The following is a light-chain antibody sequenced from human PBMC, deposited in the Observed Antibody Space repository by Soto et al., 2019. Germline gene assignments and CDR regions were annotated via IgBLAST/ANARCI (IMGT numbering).Light chain of an antibody. CDR1: SSDVGGYNY. V-gene: IGLV2-11*01. J-gene: IGLJ1*01. CDR2: DVT. CDR3: CSYAGSSTRV. Sequence: QSALTQPRSVSGSPTQSVTISCTGSSSDVGGYNYVSWYQQHPGKAPKLIIYDVTKWPSGVPDRFSGSKSGNTASLTISGLQAEDEADYYCCSYAGSSTRVFGTGTKLTVL.